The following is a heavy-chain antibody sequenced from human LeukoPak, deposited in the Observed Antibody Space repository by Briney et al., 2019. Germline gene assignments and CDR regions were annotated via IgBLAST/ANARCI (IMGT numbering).Heavy chain of an antibody. CDR2: ISSSSSYI. CDR3: ARGYCSSTSCFFAFDI. Sequence: GGSLRLSCAASGFTFSSYSMNWVHQTPGKGLEWVSSISSSSSYIYYADSLKGRFTISRDNAKNSLYLQMNSLGAEDTAVYYCARGYCSSTSCFFAFDIWGQGTMVTVSS. CDR1: GFTFSSYS. V-gene: IGHV3-21*01. D-gene: IGHD2-2*01. J-gene: IGHJ3*02.